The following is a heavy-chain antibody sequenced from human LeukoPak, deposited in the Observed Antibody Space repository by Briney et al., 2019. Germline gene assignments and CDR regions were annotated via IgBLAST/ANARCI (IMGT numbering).Heavy chain of an antibody. CDR1: GFTFDSYA. V-gene: IGHV3-7*01. CDR3: ARDGIDGYIDY. CDR2: IKQDGSRK. J-gene: IGHJ4*02. Sequence: GGSLRLSCAASGFTFDSYAMSWVRQAPGNGLEWVANIKQDGSRKYYVDSVKGRFTISRDNAKNSLYLQMNSLRVEDTAVYYCARDGIDGYIDYWGQGTLVTVSS. D-gene: IGHD5-24*01.